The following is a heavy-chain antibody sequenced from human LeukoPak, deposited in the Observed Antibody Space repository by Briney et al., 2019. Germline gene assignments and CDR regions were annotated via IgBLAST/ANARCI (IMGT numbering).Heavy chain of an antibody. CDR1: GFAFSNYA. CDR3: AKDGVAANGHWDWLDP. CDR2: LGGSNEDT. D-gene: IGHD2-15*01. V-gene: IGHV3-23*01. Sequence: GGSLRLSCVASGFAFSNYAMSWVRQAPGKGLEWGSSLGGSNEDTHYADSVKGRFTISRDNSKDTLFLKMSSLRPDDTAVYYCAKDGVAANGHWDWLDPWGQGTLVTVSS. J-gene: IGHJ5*02.